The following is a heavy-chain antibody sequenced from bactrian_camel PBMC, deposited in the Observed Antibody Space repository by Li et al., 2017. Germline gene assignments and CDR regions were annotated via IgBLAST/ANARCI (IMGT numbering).Heavy chain of an antibody. CDR2: IRVDGNI. V-gene: IGHV3S68*01. D-gene: IGHD3*01. CDR1: GPTYSRHC. CDR3: AASAGCLREVRDVPQYTY. J-gene: IGHJ4*01. Sequence: VQLVESGGGSVQAGGSLRLSCAASGPTYSRHCMGWFRQAPGKEREGVASIRVDGNIRYVDSVKGRFTISKDNAENTLYLQMNSLKPEDTAMYYCAASAGCLREVRDVPQYTYWGQGTQVTVS.